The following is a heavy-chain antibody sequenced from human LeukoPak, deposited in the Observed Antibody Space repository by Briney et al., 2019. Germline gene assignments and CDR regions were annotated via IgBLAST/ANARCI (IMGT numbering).Heavy chain of an antibody. Sequence: GGSLRLSCAASGFTVSSNYMSWVRQAPGKGLEWVSVIYSGGSTYYADSVKGRFTISRDNSKNTLYLQMYSLRAEDTAVYYCARERAYYGSGTSYGMDVWGKGTTVTVSS. CDR2: IYSGGST. CDR3: ARERAYYGSGTSYGMDV. CDR1: GFTVSSNY. J-gene: IGHJ6*04. V-gene: IGHV3-53*01. D-gene: IGHD3-10*01.